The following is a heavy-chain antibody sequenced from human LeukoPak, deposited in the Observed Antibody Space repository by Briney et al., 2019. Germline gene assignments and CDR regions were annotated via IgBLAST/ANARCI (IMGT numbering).Heavy chain of an antibody. CDR3: ATSIAARRDY. CDR2: ISSSSSYI. CDR1: GFTFSSYS. Sequence: PGGSLRLSCAASGFTFSSYSMNWVRQAPGKGLEWVSSISSSSSYIYYADSVKGRFTISGDNAKNSLYLQMNSLRAEDTAVYYCATSIAARRDYWGQGTLVTVSS. D-gene: IGHD6-6*01. V-gene: IGHV3-21*01. J-gene: IGHJ4*02.